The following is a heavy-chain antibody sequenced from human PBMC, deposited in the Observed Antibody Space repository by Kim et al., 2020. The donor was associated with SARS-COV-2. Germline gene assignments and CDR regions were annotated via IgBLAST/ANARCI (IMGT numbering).Heavy chain of an antibody. Sequence: SETLSLTCNVSGFSISGDYWSWIRQTPEKGLQWIASISYAGTMSYNPSLKSRVTISVDTSKNQVSLKLSSVTAADTAMYYCARHLSGSVAFYNVGYWGQGSLVTVSS. D-gene: IGHD3-10*01. CDR2: ISYAGTM. CDR3: ARHLSGSVAFYNVGY. J-gene: IGHJ4*02. CDR1: GFSISGDY. V-gene: IGHV4-59*08.